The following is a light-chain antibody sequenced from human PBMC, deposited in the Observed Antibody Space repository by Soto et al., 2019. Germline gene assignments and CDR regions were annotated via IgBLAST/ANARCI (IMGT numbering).Light chain of an antibody. CDR3: QHYNNYPWT. CDR1: QSVSSSY. CDR2: GAS. J-gene: IGKJ1*01. Sequence: EIVLTQSPGTLSLSPGERATLSCRASQSVSSSYLAWYQQKPGQAPRLLIYGASSRATGIPDRFSGSGSGTDFTLTISRLEPEDSATYYCQHYNNYPWTFGQGTKVEIK. V-gene: IGKV3-20*01.